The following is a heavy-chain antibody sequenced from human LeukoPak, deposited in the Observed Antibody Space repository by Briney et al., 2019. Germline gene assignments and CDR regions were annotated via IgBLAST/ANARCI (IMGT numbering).Heavy chain of an antibody. CDR2: IIPIFGTA. CDR3: ARMVGDSSGQMYYFDY. J-gene: IGHJ4*02. CDR1: GGTFSSYA. V-gene: IGHV1-69*05. D-gene: IGHD6-19*01. Sequence: GASVKVSCKASGGTFSSYAISWVRQAPGQGLEWMGGIIPIFGTANYAQKFQGRVTITTDESTSTAYMELSSLRSEDTAVYYCARMVGDSSGQMYYFDYWGQGTLVTVSS.